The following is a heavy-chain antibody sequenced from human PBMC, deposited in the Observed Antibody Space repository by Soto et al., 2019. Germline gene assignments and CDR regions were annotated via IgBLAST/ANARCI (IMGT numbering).Heavy chain of an antibody. CDR3: ARASITRILNYYYYMDV. V-gene: IGHV3-33*01. D-gene: IGHD1-20*01. CDR2: IWYDGSNK. J-gene: IGHJ6*03. Sequence: GGSLRLSCAASGFTFSSYGMHWVRQAPGKGLEWVAVIWYDGSNKYYADSVKGRFTISRDNSKNTLYLQMNSLRAEDTAVYYCARASITRILNYYYYMDVWGKGTTVTVSS. CDR1: GFTFSSYG.